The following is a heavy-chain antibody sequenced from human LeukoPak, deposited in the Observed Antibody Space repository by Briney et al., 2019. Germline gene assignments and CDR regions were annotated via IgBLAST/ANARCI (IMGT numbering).Heavy chain of an antibody. J-gene: IGHJ5*02. CDR3: ARDGTSSTWVAYNWFDP. CDR1: GFTFSSYW. V-gene: IGHV3-74*01. D-gene: IGHD6-13*01. CDR2: INSDGSST. Sequence: GGSLRLSCAASGFTFSSYWMHWVRQAPGKGLVWVSRINSDGSSTSYADSVKGRFTISRDNAKNTLSLQMNSLRAEDTAVYYCARDGTSSTWVAYNWFDPWGQGTLVTVSS.